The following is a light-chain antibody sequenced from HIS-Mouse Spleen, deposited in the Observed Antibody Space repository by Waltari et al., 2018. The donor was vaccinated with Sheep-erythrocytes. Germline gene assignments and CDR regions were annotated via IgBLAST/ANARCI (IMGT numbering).Light chain of an antibody. J-gene: IGLJ3*02. Sequence: QSALTQPASASGSPGQSVTISCTGTSSDVGGYNYVSWYQQHPGKAPKLMIYEVSKRPSGVPDRVAGSKSGNTASLTVSGLQAEDEADYYCSSYAGSNNWVFGGGTKLTVL. V-gene: IGLV2-8*01. CDR2: EVS. CDR1: SSDVGGYNY. CDR3: SSYAGSNNWV.